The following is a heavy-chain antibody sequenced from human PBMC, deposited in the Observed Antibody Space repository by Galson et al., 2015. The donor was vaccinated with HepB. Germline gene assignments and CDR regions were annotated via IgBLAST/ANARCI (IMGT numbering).Heavy chain of an antibody. CDR2: IRYDGSNK. D-gene: IGHD2-2*01. J-gene: IGHJ4*02. V-gene: IGHV3-30*02. CDR3: AKGGIVVVPADYYFDY. Sequence: SLRLSCAASGFTFSSYGMHWVRQAPGKGLEWVAFIRYDGSNKYYADSVKGRFTISRDNSKNTLYLQMNSLRAEDTAVYYCAKGGIVVVPADYYFDYWGQGTLVTVSS. CDR1: GFTFSSYG.